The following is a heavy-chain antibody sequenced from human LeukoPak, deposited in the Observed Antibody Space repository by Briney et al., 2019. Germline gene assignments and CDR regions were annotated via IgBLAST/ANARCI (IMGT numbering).Heavy chain of an antibody. J-gene: IGHJ4*02. CDR1: GFTVSSNY. CDR3: ARHTYARPFDF. CDR2: VYYSGDT. D-gene: IGHD6-6*01. Sequence: PGGSLRLSCAASGFTVSSNYMSWVRQAPGKGLEWIAYVYYSGDTNYNPSLKSRAAISLDTSKNQFSLTVTSVTAADTAIYYCARHTYARPFDFWGQGTLVTVSS. V-gene: IGHV4-59*08.